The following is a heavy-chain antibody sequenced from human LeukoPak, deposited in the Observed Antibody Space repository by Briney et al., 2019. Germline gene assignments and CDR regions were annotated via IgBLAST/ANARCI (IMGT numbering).Heavy chain of an antibody. CDR3: ARGRSAWFDC. Sequence: GGSLRLSCAASGFTFSSFGMNWVRQAPGKGLEWVSYISSSDSTIYYADSVKGRFTISRDSAKNSPYLQMNSLRDEDTAVYFCARGRSAWFDCWGQGTLVTVSS. CDR1: GFTFSSFG. D-gene: IGHD3-10*01. J-gene: IGHJ4*02. V-gene: IGHV3-48*02. CDR2: ISSSDSTI.